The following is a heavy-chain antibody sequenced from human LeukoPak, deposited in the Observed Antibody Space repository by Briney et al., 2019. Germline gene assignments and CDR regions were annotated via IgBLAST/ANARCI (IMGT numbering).Heavy chain of an antibody. D-gene: IGHD5-18*01. V-gene: IGHV4-34*01. Sequence: SETLSLTCAVYGGSFSGYYWSWIRQPPGKGLEWTGEINHSGSTNYNPPLKSRVTISVDTSKNQFSLKLSSVTAADTAVYSCARGRGYNAFDIWGQGTMVTVSS. CDR2: INHSGST. J-gene: IGHJ3*02. CDR3: ARGRGYNAFDI. CDR1: GGSFSGYY.